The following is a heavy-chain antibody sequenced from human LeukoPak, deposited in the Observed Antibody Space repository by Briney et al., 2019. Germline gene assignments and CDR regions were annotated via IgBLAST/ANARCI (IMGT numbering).Heavy chain of an antibody. D-gene: IGHD2-2*03. CDR3: ARDFGYCTSTTCPEDYFYFYMDV. J-gene: IGHJ6*03. CDR1: GFTFSTYT. CDR2: ITSSSRYI. Sequence: GGSLRLSCAASGFTFSTYTMNWVRQAPGKGLEWVSSITSSSRYIFYADSLKGRFTISRDNAKNSLYLQMNSLSAEDTAVYYCARDFGYCTSTTCPEDYFYFYMDVWGKGTTVTVSS. V-gene: IGHV3-21*01.